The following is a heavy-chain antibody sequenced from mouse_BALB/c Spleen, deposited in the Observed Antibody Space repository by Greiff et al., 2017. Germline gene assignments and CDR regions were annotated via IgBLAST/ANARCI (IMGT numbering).Heavy chain of an antibody. CDR2: IYPGDGDT. CDR3: ARSEITTATRAMDD. V-gene: IGHV1-87*01. D-gene: IGHD1-2*01. J-gene: IGHJ4*01. CDR1: GYTFTSYW. Sequence: VQLVESGAELARPGASVKLSCKASGYTFTSYWMQWVKQRPGQGLEWIGAIYPGDGDTRYTQKFKGKATLTADKSSSTAYMQLSSLASEDSAVYYCARSEITTATRAMDDWGQGTSVTVSS.